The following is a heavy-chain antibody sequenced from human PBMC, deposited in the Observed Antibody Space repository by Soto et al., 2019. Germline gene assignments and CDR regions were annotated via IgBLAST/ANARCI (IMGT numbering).Heavy chain of an antibody. Sequence: WVRQAPGQGLEWVGWISPFNGNTNYAQNLQGRVTMTTDASTSTASMELRSLSSDDTALYYCARDRRIWEPRETFDIWGQGTMVTVSSGKVTSASVKVSCKASGYRFTSYGSGGDYYYYYGMDVWGQGTTVTVSS. V-gene: IGHV1-18*01. J-gene: IGHJ6*02. D-gene: IGHD3-9*01. CDR3: ARDRRIWEPRETFDIWGQGTMVTVSSGKVTSASVKVSCKASGYRFTSYGSGGDYYYYYGMDV. CDR2: ISPFNGNT.